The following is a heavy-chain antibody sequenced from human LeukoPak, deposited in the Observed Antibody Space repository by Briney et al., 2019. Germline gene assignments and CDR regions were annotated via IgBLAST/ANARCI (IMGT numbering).Heavy chain of an antibody. CDR3: AWNSYGYWAYFDY. V-gene: IGHV1-69*06. D-gene: IGHD5-18*01. Sequence: ASVKVSCKPSGDSFSYYAIHWVRQAPGQGLEWMGGIIPIFATTNYAQRFQGRVTMTEDTSTDTAYMELSSLRSEDTAVYYCAWNSYGYWAYFDYWGQGTLVTVSS. J-gene: IGHJ4*02. CDR2: IIPIFATT. CDR1: GDSFSYYA.